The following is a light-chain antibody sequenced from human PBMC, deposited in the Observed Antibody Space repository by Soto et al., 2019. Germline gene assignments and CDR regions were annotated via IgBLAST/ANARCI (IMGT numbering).Light chain of an antibody. CDR3: QEYNNWHPIT. V-gene: IGKV3-15*01. Sequence: EIVLTQSPGTLSLSPWERATLSFMASQSVTSTHLAWYQQKPGQAPRLLIYGASTRATGIPVRFSGSGSGTEFTLTITSLQSEDFAVYYCQEYNNWHPITFGGGTKVDIK. CDR2: GAS. CDR1: QSVTSTH. J-gene: IGKJ4*01.